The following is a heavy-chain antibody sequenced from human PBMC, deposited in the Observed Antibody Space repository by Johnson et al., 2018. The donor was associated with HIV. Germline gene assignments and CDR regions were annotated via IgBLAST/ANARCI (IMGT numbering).Heavy chain of an antibody. V-gene: IGHV3-7*01. Sequence: VQLVESGGGLVQPGGSLRLSCAASGFTFSSYWMSWVRQAQGKGLEWVANIKQEGSEKYYVDAVKGRFTISRDNSKNTLYLQMNSLRAEDTAVYYCARVATHAFDIWGQGTMVTVSS. J-gene: IGHJ3*02. CDR2: IKQEGSEK. D-gene: IGHD2-15*01. CDR3: ARVATHAFDI. CDR1: GFTFSSYW.